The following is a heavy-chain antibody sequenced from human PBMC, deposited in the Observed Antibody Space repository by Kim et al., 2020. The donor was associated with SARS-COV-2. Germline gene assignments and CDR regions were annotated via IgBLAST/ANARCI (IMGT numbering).Heavy chain of an antibody. CDR1: GYTFTSYD. D-gene: IGHD5-12*01. V-gene: IGHV1-8*01. Sequence: ASVKVSCKASGYTFTSYDINWVRQATGQGLEWMGWMNPNSGNTGYAQKFQGRVTMTRNTSISTAYMELSSLRSEDTAVYYCARIPRAWLRAYYYYGMDVWGQGTTVTVSS. J-gene: IGHJ6*02. CDR3: ARIPRAWLRAYYYYGMDV. CDR2: MNPNSGNT.